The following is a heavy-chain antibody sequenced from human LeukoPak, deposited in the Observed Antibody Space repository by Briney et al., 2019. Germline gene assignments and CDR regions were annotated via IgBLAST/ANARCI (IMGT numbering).Heavy chain of an antibody. V-gene: IGHV3-21*01. CDR1: GFSSSLYS. CDR2: IGVGSSNYT. CDR3: LSGSYILPAY. D-gene: IGHD1-26*01. Sequence: PWGSLRLYGAASGFSSSLYSMNWVRQAPGKGLEWVSSIGVGSSNYTYYADSVKGRFTISRDDAKTSVYLQMNSLRVEDSAVYFCLSGSYILPAYWGQGALVTVSS. J-gene: IGHJ4*02.